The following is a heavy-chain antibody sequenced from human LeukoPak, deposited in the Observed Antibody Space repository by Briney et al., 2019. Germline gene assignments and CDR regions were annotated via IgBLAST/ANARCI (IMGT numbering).Heavy chain of an antibody. Sequence: ETLSLTCTVSGGSISSYYWSWIRQPPGKGLEWIGYIYYSGSTNYNPSLKSRVTISVDTSKNQFSLKLSSVTAADTAVYYCARQEDGAFDIWGQGTMVTVSS. CDR1: GGSISSYY. CDR2: IYYSGST. J-gene: IGHJ3*02. D-gene: IGHD5-24*01. V-gene: IGHV4-59*08. CDR3: ARQEDGAFDI.